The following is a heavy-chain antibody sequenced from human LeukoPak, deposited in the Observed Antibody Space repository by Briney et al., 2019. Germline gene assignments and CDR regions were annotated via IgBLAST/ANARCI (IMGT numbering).Heavy chain of an antibody. D-gene: IGHD5-18*01. Sequence: GGSLRLSCAASGFTFSSYAMHWVRQAPGKGLEWVAVISYDGSNKYYADSVKGRFTISRDNSKNTLYLQMNSLRAEDTAVYYCAKKIQLWTKLDYWGQGTLVTVSS. CDR2: ISYDGSNK. CDR3: AKKIQLWTKLDY. J-gene: IGHJ4*02. CDR1: GFTFSSYA. V-gene: IGHV3-30-3*02.